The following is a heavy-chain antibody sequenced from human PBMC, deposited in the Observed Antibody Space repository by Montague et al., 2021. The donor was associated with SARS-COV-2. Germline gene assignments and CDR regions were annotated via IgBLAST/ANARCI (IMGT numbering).Heavy chain of an antibody. D-gene: IGHD2-15*01. J-gene: IGHJ4*02. V-gene: IGHV4-59*01. Sequence: SETLSLTSTVSGGSMSDYYWTWIRQPPGKGPEWIGYFSRSGGSNYSPSLRSRVTISLVTSRSQFSLQLSSVTAADTAFYYCARLTQLGYCSSASCSPALYFDYWGQGFLVSVSS. CDR3: ARLTQLGYCSSASCSPALYFDY. CDR1: GGSMSDYY. CDR2: FSRSGGS.